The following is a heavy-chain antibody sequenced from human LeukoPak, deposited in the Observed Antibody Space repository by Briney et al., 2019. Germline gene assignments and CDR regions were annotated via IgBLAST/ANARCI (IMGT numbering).Heavy chain of an antibody. CDR1: GFTFSSYS. V-gene: IGHV3-21*01. CDR2: ISSSSSYI. CDR3: ARADSGSQGSLDY. Sequence: PGGSLRLSCAASGFTFSSYSMNWVRQAPGKGLEWDSSISSSSSYIYYADSVKGRFTISRDNAKNSLYLQMNSLRADDTAVYYCARADSGSQGSLDYWGQGTLVTVSS. D-gene: IGHD1-26*01. J-gene: IGHJ4*02.